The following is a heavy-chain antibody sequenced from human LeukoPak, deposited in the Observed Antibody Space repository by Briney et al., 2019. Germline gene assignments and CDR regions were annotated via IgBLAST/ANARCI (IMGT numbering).Heavy chain of an antibody. Sequence: GGTLRLSCAASGFTFDDYGMSWVRQAPGKGLEWVSGINWNGGSTGYADSVKGRFTISRDNAKNSLYLQMNSLRAEDTALYYCARLAEQLVNPYYYYYYMDVWGKGTTVTVSS. CDR2: INWNGGST. CDR3: ARLAEQLVNPYYYYYYMDV. CDR1: GFTFDDYG. V-gene: IGHV3-20*04. J-gene: IGHJ6*03. D-gene: IGHD6-6*01.